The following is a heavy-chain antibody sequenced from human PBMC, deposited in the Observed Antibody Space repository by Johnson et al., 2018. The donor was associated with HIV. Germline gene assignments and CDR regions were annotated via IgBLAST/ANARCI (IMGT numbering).Heavy chain of an antibody. CDR3: ATRGTFWSGYYDAFDI. D-gene: IGHD3-3*01. CDR1: GFTFSSYG. CDR2: IRYDGSNK. V-gene: IGHV3-30*02. Sequence: VQLVESGGGVVQPGRSLRLSCAASGFTFSSYGMHWVRQAPGKGLEWVAVIRYDGSNKYYADSVKGRFTISRDNSKNTMYLQMNSLRAEDTAVYYCATRGTFWSGYYDAFDIWGQGTMVTVSS. J-gene: IGHJ3*02.